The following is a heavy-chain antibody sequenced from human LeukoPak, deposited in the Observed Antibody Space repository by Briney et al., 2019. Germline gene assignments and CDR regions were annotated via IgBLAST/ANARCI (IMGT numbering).Heavy chain of an antibody. CDR3: ARELHRNWGSALDI. CDR2: MNPNSGNT. CDR1: GYTFTSYD. D-gene: IGHD7-27*01. V-gene: IGHV1-8*01. Sequence: ASVTVSCKASGYTFTSYDINWVRQATGQGLEWMGWMNPNSGNTGYAQKFQGRVTMTRNTSISTAYMELSSLRSEDTAVYYCARELHRNWGSALDIWGRGTMVTVSS. J-gene: IGHJ3*02.